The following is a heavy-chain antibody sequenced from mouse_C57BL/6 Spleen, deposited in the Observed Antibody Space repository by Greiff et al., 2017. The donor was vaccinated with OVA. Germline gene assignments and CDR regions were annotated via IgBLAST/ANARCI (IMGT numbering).Heavy chain of an antibody. V-gene: IGHV1-62-2*01. D-gene: IGHD1-1*01. CDR1: GYTFTEYT. CDR3: ARPYYYGSSLWFAD. J-gene: IGHJ3*01. CDR2: FYPGSGSI. Sequence: QVQLQQSGAELVKPGASVTLSCKASGYTFTEYTIHWVKQRSGQGLEWIGWFYPGSGSIKYNEKFKDKATLTADKSSSTVYMELSSLTSEDAAVYFCARPYYYGSSLWFADWGQGTLVTVSA.